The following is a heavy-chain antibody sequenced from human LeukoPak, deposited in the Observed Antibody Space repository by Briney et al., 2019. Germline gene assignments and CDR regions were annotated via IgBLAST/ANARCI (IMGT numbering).Heavy chain of an antibody. D-gene: IGHD5-18*01. V-gene: IGHV1-69*04. CDR3: ARDGYSAGTAAFDI. J-gene: IGHJ3*02. CDR1: GGTFSSYA. Sequence: SVKVSCKASGGTFSSYAISWVRQAPGQGLEWMGRIIPILGIANYAQKFQGRVTITADKSTSTAYMELSSLRSEDTAVYYCARDGYSAGTAAFDIWGQGTMVTVSS. CDR2: IIPILGIA.